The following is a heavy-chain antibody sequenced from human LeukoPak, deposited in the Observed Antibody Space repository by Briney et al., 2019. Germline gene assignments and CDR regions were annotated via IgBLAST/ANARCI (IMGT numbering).Heavy chain of an antibody. D-gene: IGHD2-15*01. V-gene: IGHV3-23*01. CDR2: ISGSGGST. CDR1: GFTFSSYA. CDR3: AKDLGYCSGGSCYPDPSLFDY. Sequence: GSLRLSCAASGFTFSSYAMSWVRQAPGKGLEWVSAISGSGGSTYYADSVKGRLTISRDNSKNTLYLQMNSLRAEDTAVYYCAKDLGYCSGGSCYPDPSLFDYWGQGTLVTVSS. J-gene: IGHJ4*02.